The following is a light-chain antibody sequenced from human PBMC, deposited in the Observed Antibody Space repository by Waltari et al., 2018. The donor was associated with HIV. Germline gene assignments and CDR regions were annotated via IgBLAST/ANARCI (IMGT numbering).Light chain of an antibody. V-gene: IGKV3-20*01. Sequence: ELVLTQSPAPLSLSPGERGTLFCRASQSVSSSYLAWYQQKPGQAPRLLIYGASSRATGIPDRFSGSGSGTDFTLTISSLEPEDFAVYYCQQYGSSPPSFGQGTRLEI. CDR3: QQYGSSPPS. CDR1: QSVSSSY. J-gene: IGKJ5*01. CDR2: GAS.